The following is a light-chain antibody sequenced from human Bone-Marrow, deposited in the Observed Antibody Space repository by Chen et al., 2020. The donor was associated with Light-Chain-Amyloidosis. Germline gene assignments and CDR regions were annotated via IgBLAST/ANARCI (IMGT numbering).Light chain of an antibody. CDR2: SAS. Sequence: DIQMTQSPSSLSASVGDRVTITCRASQDIETYLAWYQQRPGQVPKLLIYSASNLQSGVPSRFSGSGSGTDFTLTISSLQPEDVATYYCQKHNYAPCSFGQGTKLEIK. CDR3: QKHNYAPCS. J-gene: IGKJ2*04. V-gene: IGKV1-27*01. CDR1: QDIETY.